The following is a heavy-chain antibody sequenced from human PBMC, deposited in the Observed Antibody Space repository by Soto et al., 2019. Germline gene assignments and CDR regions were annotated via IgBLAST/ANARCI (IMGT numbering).Heavy chain of an antibody. D-gene: IGHD3-9*01. CDR1: GLSLSTSGVG. Sequence: SGPTLVNPTQTLTLTCTFSGLSLSTSGVGVGWIRQPPGKALEWLALIYWDDDKRYSPSLKSRLTITKDTSKNQVVLTMTNMDPVDTATYYCAHRLNDILTGYYPLCGVFDIWGQGTMVTVSS. J-gene: IGHJ3*02. V-gene: IGHV2-5*02. CDR2: IYWDDDK. CDR3: AHRLNDILTGYYPLCGVFDI.